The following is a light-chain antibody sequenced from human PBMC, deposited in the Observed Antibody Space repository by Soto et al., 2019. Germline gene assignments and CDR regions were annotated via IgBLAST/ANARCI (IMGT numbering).Light chain of an antibody. CDR3: QHYNSYSEA. J-gene: IGKJ1*01. Sequence: DIQMTQSPSILSASVGDRVTITCRASQSIRSWLAWYQQKPGKAPKLLIYDAYSLESGVPSRFSGRRSGTEFTLTISSLQPDDFATYYCQHYNSYSEAFGQGTKGDIK. V-gene: IGKV1-5*01. CDR1: QSIRSW. CDR2: DAY.